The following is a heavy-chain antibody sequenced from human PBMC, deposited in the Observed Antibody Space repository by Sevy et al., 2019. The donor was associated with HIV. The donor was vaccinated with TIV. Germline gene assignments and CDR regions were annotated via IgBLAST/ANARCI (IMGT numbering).Heavy chain of an antibody. CDR2: IKSKTDGETA. V-gene: IGHV3-15*01. J-gene: IGHJ4*02. Sequence: GGSLRLSCAASGFTFTDAWMSWVRQAPGKGLEWVGRIKSKTDGETADYAVPVKGRFTISRDDSKNTLYLTMNGLKTEDTAVYYCTTQDPDYWSGHYRPMYWFDFWGQGALVTVSS. CDR1: GFTFTDAW. CDR3: TTQDPDYWSGHYRPMYWFDF. D-gene: IGHD3-3*01.